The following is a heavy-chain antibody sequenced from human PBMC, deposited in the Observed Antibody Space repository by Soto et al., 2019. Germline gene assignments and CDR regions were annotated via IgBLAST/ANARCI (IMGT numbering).Heavy chain of an antibody. V-gene: IGHV3-7*02. CDR1: GLTFSSYW. CDR2: IKQDGTEE. Sequence: EVQLVESGGGLVQPGGSLRLSCAASGLTFSSYWLNWVRQAPGKGLEWVANIKQDGTEEHYLDSVKDRFTISRDNAKGSLHLHLTSLRADDTAVYCCAGGTGWFIVDWGQGTLVTVSS. D-gene: IGHD6-19*01. J-gene: IGHJ4*02. CDR3: AGGTGWFIVD.